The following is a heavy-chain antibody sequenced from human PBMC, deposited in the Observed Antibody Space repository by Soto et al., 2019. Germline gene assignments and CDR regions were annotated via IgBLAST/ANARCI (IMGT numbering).Heavy chain of an antibody. Sequence: QLQLQESGTGLVKPSETLSLTCNVSGCSISSSSYYWGWIRQPPGKGLEWIGSLYYSGSTYYNPSLKSRVTISLDTSKNQFSLKQSSVTAADTAVYYCARHNFTIFGVVITLIDYCGQGTLVTVSS. J-gene: IGHJ4*02. V-gene: IGHV4-39*01. CDR3: ARHNFTIFGVVITLIDY. CDR1: GCSISSSSYY. CDR2: LYYSGST. D-gene: IGHD3-3*01.